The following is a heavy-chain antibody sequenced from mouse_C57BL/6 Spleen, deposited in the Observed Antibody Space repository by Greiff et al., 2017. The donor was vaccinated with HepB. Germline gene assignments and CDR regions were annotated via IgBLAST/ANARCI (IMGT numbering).Heavy chain of an antibody. CDR2: IIDGGSYT. CDR3: ARSYYGSSYAMDY. CDR1: GFTFSSYA. J-gene: IGHJ4*01. V-gene: IGHV5-4*03. D-gene: IGHD1-1*01. Sequence: EVMLVESGGGLVKPGGSLKLSCAASGFTFSSYAMSWVRQTPEKRLEWVATIIDGGSYTYYPDNVKGRFTISRDNAKNNLYLQMSQLKSEDTAMYYCARSYYGSSYAMDYWGQGTSVTVSS.